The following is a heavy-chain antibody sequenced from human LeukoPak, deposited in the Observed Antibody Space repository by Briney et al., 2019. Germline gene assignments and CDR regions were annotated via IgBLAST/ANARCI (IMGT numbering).Heavy chain of an antibody. CDR2: IYNSGST. CDR3: ARDPSGYFNY. J-gene: IGHJ4*02. D-gene: IGHD3-22*01. Sequence: PSQTLSLTCSVSGGSINSYYWSWIRQPPGKGLEWIGYIYNSGSTNYNPSLKSRVTISVDTSKNQFSLKLSSMTAADTAVYYCARDPSGYFNYWGQGTLATVSS. CDR1: GGSINSYY. V-gene: IGHV4-59*01.